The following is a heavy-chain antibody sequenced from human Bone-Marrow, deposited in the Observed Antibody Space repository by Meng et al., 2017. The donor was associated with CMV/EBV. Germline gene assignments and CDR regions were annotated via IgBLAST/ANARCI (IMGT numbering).Heavy chain of an antibody. Sequence: ASVKVSCKASGYTFTGYYMHGVRQAPGQGLEWMGWISPYNGNTNYAQNLQGRVTMTTDASTSTAYMELRSLRSDDTAVYYCARDVRLSEVDYWGQGTLVTVSS. J-gene: IGHJ4*02. CDR3: ARDVRLSEVDY. CDR2: ISPYNGNT. D-gene: IGHD3-10*02. V-gene: IGHV1-18*04. CDR1: GYTFTGYY.